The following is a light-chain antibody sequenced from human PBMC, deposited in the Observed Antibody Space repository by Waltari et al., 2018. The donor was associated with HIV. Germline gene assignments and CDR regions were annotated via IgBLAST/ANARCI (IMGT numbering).Light chain of an antibody. CDR2: DDN. CDR3: QVWDSGSDHPDVV. V-gene: IGLV3-21*02. CDR1: NIGSKS. J-gene: IGLJ2*01. Sequence: SYVLTQPTSVSVAPGQTARITCGGNNIGSKSVHWYQQKPGQAPVLVVYDDNDRPSGIPWRFCGSNAGNTATLTITRVEAGDEADYYGQVWDSGSDHPDVVFGGGTKLTVL.